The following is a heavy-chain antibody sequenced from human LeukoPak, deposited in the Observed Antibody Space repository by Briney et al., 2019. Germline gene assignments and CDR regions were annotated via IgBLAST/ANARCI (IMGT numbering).Heavy chain of an antibody. J-gene: IGHJ4*02. CDR1: GYTFTSYG. CDR2: ISAYNGNT. V-gene: IGHV1-18*01. Sequence: ASVNVSCKASGYTFTSYGISWVRQAPGQGLEWMGWISAYNGNTNYAQKLQGRVAMTTDTSTSTAYMELSRLRSDDTAVYYCARGYSSSWYSYFDYWGQGTLVTVSS. D-gene: IGHD6-13*01. CDR3: ARGYSSSWYSYFDY.